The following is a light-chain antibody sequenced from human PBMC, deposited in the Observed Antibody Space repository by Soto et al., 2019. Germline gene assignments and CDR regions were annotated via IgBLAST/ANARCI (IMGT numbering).Light chain of an antibody. CDR1: SSNIGAGYD. CDR3: QSYDSSLSGYVV. CDR2: GNS. Sequence: QSVRTQPPSVSGAPGQRVTISCTGSSSNIGAGYDVHWYQQLPGTAPKLLIYGNSNRPSGVPDRFSGSKSGTSASLAITGLQAEDEADYYCQSYDSSLSGYVVFGGGTKVTVL. V-gene: IGLV1-40*01. J-gene: IGLJ2*01.